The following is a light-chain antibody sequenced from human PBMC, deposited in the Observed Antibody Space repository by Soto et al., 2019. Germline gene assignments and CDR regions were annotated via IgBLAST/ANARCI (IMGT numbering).Light chain of an antibody. CDR1: SSDVGGYNF. V-gene: IGLV2-8*01. Sequence: QSALTQPPSASGSPGQSVTISCTGTSSDVGGYNFVSWYQQHPGKAPKLIIYELNKRPSGVPDRFSGSKSGNTASLTVSGLQAEDEADYYCSSFAGSNNRFVFGTGTKVTVL. J-gene: IGLJ1*01. CDR3: SSFAGSNNRFV. CDR2: ELN.